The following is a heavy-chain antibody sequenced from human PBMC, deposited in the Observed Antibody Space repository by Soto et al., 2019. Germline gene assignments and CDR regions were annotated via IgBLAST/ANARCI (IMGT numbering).Heavy chain of an antibody. CDR1: GYRFTNNL. Sequence: HVESLKVSCRASGYRFTNNLSGCVLQMPGKGLECMGITYPGDSDTRYSPSFQGQVTISVDKSISTAYLQWSSLKASDTAMYYCARNRNYGNNSVNWFETWGQRPLV. CDR2: TYPGDSDT. D-gene: IGHD4-17*01. J-gene: IGHJ5*02. V-gene: IGHV5-51*01. CDR3: ARNRNYGNNSVNWFET.